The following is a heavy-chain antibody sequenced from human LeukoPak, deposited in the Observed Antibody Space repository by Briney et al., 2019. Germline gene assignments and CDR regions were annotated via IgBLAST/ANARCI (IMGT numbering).Heavy chain of an antibody. CDR1: GGTFSSYA. CDR2: IIPTFGTA. J-gene: IGHJ1*01. D-gene: IGHD6-13*01. CDR3: ASYRDSSSWHGLFYFQH. Sequence: GASVKVSCKASGGTFSSYAISWVRQAPGQGLEWMGGIIPTFGTANYAQKFQGRVTITTDESTSTAYMELSSLRSEDTAVYYCASYRDSSSWHGLFYFQHWGQGTLVTVSS. V-gene: IGHV1-69*05.